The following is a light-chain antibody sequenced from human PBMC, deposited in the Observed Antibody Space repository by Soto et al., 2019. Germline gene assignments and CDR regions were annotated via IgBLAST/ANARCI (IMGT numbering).Light chain of an antibody. V-gene: IGLV1-40*01. CDR1: TPNPGADYD. J-gene: IGLJ1*01. CDR3: QSYESSSLSGYV. Sequence: QSGLTPPPPVYEAPGQRGNISCRRCTPNPGADYDVHGYQQLPAPAHKHLIYANNNRHSGVPDRFSGSESGISASLAITGLQPEDEADYYCQSYESSSLSGYVFGSGTKVTGL. CDR2: ANN.